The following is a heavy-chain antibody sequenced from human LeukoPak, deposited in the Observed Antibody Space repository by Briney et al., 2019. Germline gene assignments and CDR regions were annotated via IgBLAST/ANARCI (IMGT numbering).Heavy chain of an antibody. CDR3: AKVAPPRIAVAGVDY. CDR1: GFTVSSNY. V-gene: IGHV3-53*01. CDR2: IYSGGAT. J-gene: IGHJ4*02. Sequence: GGSLRLSCAASGFTVSSNYMSWVRQPPGKGLEWVSLIYSGGATYYAESVKGRFAISRDNSKNTLYLQMNSLRAEDTAIYYCAKVAPPRIAVAGVDYWGQGTLVTVSS. D-gene: IGHD6-19*01.